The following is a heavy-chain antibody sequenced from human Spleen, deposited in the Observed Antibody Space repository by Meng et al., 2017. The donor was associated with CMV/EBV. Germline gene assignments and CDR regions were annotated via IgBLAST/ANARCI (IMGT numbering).Heavy chain of an antibody. CDR3: ARDADYPTSGSYGVGFDP. CDR2: IFYTGST. J-gene: IGHJ5*02. CDR1: GSVSGYY. V-gene: IGHV4-59*02. D-gene: IGHD3-10*01. Sequence: GSVSGYYWSWIRQPPGKGLEWIGFIFYTGSTNYNPSLKSRVTISVDTSKNQFSLKLNSVTAADTAVYYCARDADYPTSGSYGVGFDPWGQGTLVTVSS.